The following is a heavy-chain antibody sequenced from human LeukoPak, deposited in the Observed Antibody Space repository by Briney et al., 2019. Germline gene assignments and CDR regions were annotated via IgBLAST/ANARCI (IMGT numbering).Heavy chain of an antibody. Sequence: GGSLRLSCAASGLTFSSYWMSWVRQAPGKGLEWVANIKQDGSEKYYVDSVKGRFTISRDNAKNSLYLQMNSLRAEDTAVYYCARVGGYCSGGSCYSYYYGMDVWGQGTTVTVSS. V-gene: IGHV3-7*01. D-gene: IGHD2-15*01. CDR3: ARVGGYCSGGSCYSYYYGMDV. CDR1: GLTFSSYW. CDR2: IKQDGSEK. J-gene: IGHJ6*02.